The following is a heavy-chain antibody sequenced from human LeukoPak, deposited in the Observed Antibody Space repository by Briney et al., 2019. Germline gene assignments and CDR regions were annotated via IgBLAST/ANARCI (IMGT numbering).Heavy chain of an antibody. CDR2: ISSSSSYI. D-gene: IGHD4-17*01. V-gene: IGHV3-21*01. CDR3: ARDSDYGVYNWFDP. Sequence: GGSLRLSCAASGFTCSSYSMNWVRQAPGKGLEWVSSISSSSSYIYYADSVKGRFTISRDNAKNSPYLQMNSLRAEDTAVYYCARDSDYGVYNWFDPWGQGTLVTVSS. CDR1: GFTCSSYS. J-gene: IGHJ5*02.